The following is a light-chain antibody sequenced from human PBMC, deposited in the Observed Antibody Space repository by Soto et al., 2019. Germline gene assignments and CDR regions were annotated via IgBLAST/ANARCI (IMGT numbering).Light chain of an antibody. V-gene: IGKV3-11*01. J-gene: IGKJ2*01. CDR3: QQRSNWPPYT. Sequence: EILLTQSPATLSLSPGERATLSCRASQSVSTYLAWYQQKPGQAPRLLIYDASNRAPGIPARFSGSGSGTGFTLTISSLEPEDFAVYYCQQRSNWPPYTFGQGTKLEIK. CDR2: DAS. CDR1: QSVSTY.